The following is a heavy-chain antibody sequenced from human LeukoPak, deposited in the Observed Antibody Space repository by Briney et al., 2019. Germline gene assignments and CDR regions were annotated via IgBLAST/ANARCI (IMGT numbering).Heavy chain of an antibody. CDR3: ASTLYDFWSGYPPYYMDV. J-gene: IGHJ6*03. V-gene: IGHV4-34*01. CDR1: GGSFSGYY. Sequence: PSETLSLTCAVYGGSFSGYYWSWIRQPPGEGLEWIGEINHSGSTNYNPSLKSRVTISVDTSKNQFSLKLSSVTAADTAVYYCASTLYDFWSGYPPYYMDVWGKGTTVTVSS. CDR2: INHSGST. D-gene: IGHD3-3*01.